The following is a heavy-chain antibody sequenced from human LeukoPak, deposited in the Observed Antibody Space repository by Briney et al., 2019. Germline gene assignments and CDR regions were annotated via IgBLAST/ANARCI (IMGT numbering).Heavy chain of an antibody. CDR1: GGSISSGGYY. CDR2: IYHSGST. CDR3: AREINCSGGSCYSRPFDY. D-gene: IGHD2-15*01. V-gene: IGHV4-30-2*01. J-gene: IGHJ4*02. Sequence: KPSETLSLTCAVSGGSISSGGYYWRWIRQPPGKGLEWIGYIYHSGSTYYNPSLKSRVTISVDTSKNQFSLKLSSVTAADTAVYYCAREINCSGGSCYSRPFDYWGQGTLVTVSS.